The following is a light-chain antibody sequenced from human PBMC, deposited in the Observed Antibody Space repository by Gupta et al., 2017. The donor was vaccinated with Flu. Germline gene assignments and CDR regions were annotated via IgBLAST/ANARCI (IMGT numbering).Light chain of an antibody. CDR2: VNT. J-gene: IGLJ1*01. V-gene: IGLV1-40*01. Sequence: SSNIGAGYDVHWYQQRPGTAPKLLIYVNTNRPSGVPDRFSGSKSGTSASLAITGLQAEDEADYYCQSYDSSLTGYVFGTGTKVTVL. CDR3: QSYDSSLTGYV. CDR1: SSNIGAGYD.